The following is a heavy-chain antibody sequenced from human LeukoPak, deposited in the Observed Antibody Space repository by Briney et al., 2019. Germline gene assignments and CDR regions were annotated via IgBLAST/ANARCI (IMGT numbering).Heavy chain of an antibody. CDR2: IYYSGST. CDR1: GGSISSSSYY. CDR3: ARDENGYVWGSFRA. D-gene: IGHD3-16*02. J-gene: IGHJ5*02. V-gene: IGHV4-39*07. Sequence: SETLSLTCTVSGGSISSSSYYWGWIRQPPGKGLEWIGNIYYSGSTYYNPSLESRVTMSLDTSKNQFSLKLSSVTAADTAVHYCARDENGYVWGSFRAWGQGTLVTVSS.